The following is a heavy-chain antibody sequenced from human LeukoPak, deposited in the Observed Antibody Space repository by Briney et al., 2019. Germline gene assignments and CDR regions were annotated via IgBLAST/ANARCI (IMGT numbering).Heavy chain of an antibody. CDR2: ISGSGGST. D-gene: IGHD3-22*01. CDR3: AKAPYDSSEYDY. Sequence: GGSLRLSCAASGFTFSSYAMSWVRQAPGKWLEWVSAISGSGGSTYYADSVKGRFTISRDNSKNTLYLQMNSLRAEDTAVYYCAKAPYDSSEYDYWGQGTLVTVSS. J-gene: IGHJ4*02. V-gene: IGHV3-23*01. CDR1: GFTFSSYA.